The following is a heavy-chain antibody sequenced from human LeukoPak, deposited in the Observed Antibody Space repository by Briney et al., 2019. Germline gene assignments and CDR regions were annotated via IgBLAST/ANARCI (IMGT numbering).Heavy chain of an antibody. V-gene: IGHV1-24*01. D-gene: IGHD3-9*01. CDR3: ATDRRGRYFDWLLYY. CDR2: FDPEDGET. CDR1: GYTLTELS. J-gene: IGHJ4*02. Sequence: EASVKVSCKVSGYTLTELSMHWVRQAPGEGLEWMGGFDPEDGETIYAQKFQGRVTMTEDTSTDTAYMELSSLRSEDTAVYYCATDRRGRYFDWLLYYWGQGTLVTVSS.